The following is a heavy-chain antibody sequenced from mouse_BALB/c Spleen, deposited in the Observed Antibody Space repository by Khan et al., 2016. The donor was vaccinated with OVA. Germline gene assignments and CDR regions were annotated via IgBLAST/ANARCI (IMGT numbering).Heavy chain of an antibody. Sequence: VQLKESGPGLVKPSQTVSLTCTVTGISITSGNYRWSWIRQFPGNKLEWIGNIYYSGTVTYNPSLTSRTTITRDTSKNQFFLEMNSLTAEDTAQYNCALDDGRLYWYFEVWGAGTTVTVSS. D-gene: IGHD1-1*01. CDR1: GISITSGNYR. CDR3: ALDDGRLYWYFEV. CDR2: IYYSGTV. V-gene: IGHV3-5*02. J-gene: IGHJ1*01.